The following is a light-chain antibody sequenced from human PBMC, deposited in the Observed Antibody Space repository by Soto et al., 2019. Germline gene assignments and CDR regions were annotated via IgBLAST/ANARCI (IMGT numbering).Light chain of an antibody. CDR3: QQSYSSPMD. Sequence: DIQMTQSPSSLAASVGDSVTTTRRTSQTVSTYLNWYQQTQGKPPRILIYATSSLQSGVPSTFSGNRSGTDCTLSLNNLQTEDFATYSGQQSYSSPMDFGQGTRLEIK. V-gene: IGKV1-39*01. J-gene: IGKJ5*01. CDR1: QTVSTY. CDR2: ATS.